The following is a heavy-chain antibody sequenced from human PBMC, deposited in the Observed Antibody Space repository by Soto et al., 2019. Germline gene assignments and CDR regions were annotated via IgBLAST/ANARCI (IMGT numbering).Heavy chain of an antibody. CDR3: AKDRAVTKRNYFDY. V-gene: IGHV3-23*01. CDR2: ISGSGGST. J-gene: IGHJ4*02. Sequence: PGGSPRLSCAASGYTFCSYAMSWVRQAPGKGLEWVSAISGSGGSTYYADSVKGRFTISRDNSKNTLYLQMNSLRAEDTAVYYCAKDRAVTKRNYFDYWGQGTLVTVSS. D-gene: IGHD4-17*01. CDR1: GYTFCSYA.